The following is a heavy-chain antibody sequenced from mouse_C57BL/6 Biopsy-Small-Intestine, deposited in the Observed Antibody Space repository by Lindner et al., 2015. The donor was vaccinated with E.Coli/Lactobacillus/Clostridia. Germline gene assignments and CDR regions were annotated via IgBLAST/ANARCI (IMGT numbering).Heavy chain of an antibody. Sequence: SVKVSCKTSGYIFTAFPIHWVRQAPGQRPEWMGWIHTGTSATKYSEEFQGRVTMTTVTSASTVYMEMTSLRPEDSGVYYCARGFCNDGVCYLWFDPWGQGSQVTVSS. CDR3: ARGFCNDGVCYLWFDP. CDR1: GYIFTAFP. V-gene: IGHV1-66*01. CDR2: IHTGTSAT. D-gene: IGHD2-3*01. J-gene: IGHJ4*01.